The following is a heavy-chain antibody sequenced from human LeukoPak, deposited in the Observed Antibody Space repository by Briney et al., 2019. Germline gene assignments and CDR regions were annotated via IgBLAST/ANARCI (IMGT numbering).Heavy chain of an antibody. V-gene: IGHV1-46*01. CDR1: GYAFTSYY. J-gene: IGHJ4*02. CDR2: INPSGAST. CDR3: ARGRITDYYDSSGFSPRDY. D-gene: IGHD3-22*01. Sequence: ASVKVSCKASGYAFTSYYIHWVRQAPGQGLEWMGIINPSGASTGYAQKFQGRFTMTRDMSTSTVYMELSSLRSEDTAVYFCARGRITDYYDSSGFSPRDYWGQGTLVTVSA.